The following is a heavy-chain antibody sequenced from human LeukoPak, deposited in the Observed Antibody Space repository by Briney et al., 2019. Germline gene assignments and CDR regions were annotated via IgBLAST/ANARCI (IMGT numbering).Heavy chain of an antibody. CDR1: GGSISSYY. Sequence: PSETLSLTCTVSGGSISSYYWSWIRQPPGKGLEWVGYIYYSGSTNYNPSLKSRVTISVDTSKNQFSLKLGSVTAADTAVYYCAREGYHRDFDYWGQGTLVTVSS. CDR3: AREGYHRDFDY. CDR2: IYYSGST. V-gene: IGHV4-59*01. D-gene: IGHD5-18*01. J-gene: IGHJ4*02.